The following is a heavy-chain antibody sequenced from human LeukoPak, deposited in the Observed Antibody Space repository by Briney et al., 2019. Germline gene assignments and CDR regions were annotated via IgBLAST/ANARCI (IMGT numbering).Heavy chain of an antibody. J-gene: IGHJ4*02. Sequence: SETLSLTCSVSGGSISSSSHYWDWIRQPPGEGLEWIGSIYYSGSTYYNPSLKSRVTISVDTSKNQFSLKLSSVTAADTAVYYCASSLSTLSYYYDSSGYPQFDYWGQGTLVTVSS. V-gene: IGHV4-39*01. D-gene: IGHD3-22*01. CDR3: ASSLSTLSYYYDSSGYPQFDY. CDR2: IYYSGST. CDR1: GGSISSSSHY.